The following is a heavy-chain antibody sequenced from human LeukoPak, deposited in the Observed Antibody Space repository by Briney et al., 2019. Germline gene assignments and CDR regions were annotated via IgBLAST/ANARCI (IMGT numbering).Heavy chain of an antibody. CDR2: ISSGSYI. Sequence: GGSLRVSCAASGFTFSTYSMNWVRQAPGKGLEWVSSISSGSYILYADSVKGRFTISRDDAKNSVYLQMNSLRAEDTAVYYCARFETRGPQSEDNWGQGTLVTVSS. CDR3: ARFETRGPQSEDN. J-gene: IGHJ4*02. V-gene: IGHV3-21*01. CDR1: GFTFSTYS. D-gene: IGHD1-14*01.